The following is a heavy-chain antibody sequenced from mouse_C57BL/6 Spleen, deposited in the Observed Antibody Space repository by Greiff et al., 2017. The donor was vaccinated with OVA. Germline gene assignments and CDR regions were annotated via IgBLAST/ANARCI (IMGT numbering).Heavy chain of an antibody. Sequence: QVQLQQPGAELVKPGASVKLSCKASGYTFTSYWMQWVKQRPGQGLEWIGEIDPSDSYTNYNQKFKGKATLTVDTSSSTAYMQLSSLTSEDSAVYYCARRDGISYYFDYWGKGTTLTVSS. J-gene: IGHJ2*01. CDR3: ARRDGISYYFDY. CDR2: IDPSDSYT. D-gene: IGHD1-3*01. V-gene: IGHV1-50*01. CDR1: GYTFTSYW.